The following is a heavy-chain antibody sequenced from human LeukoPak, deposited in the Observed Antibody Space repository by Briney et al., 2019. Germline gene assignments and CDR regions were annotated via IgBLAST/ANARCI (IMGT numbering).Heavy chain of an antibody. J-gene: IGHJ6*02. CDR1: GFSFSNAW. CDR2: IKTKTDGGTR. CDR3: TTERVLLWFGELRDYYYYAMDV. Sequence: GGSLRLSCAASGFSFSNAWMSWVRQAPGQGLEWVGRIKTKTDGGTRDYAAPVKGRFTISRDDSQNTLYLQMNSVKIEDTAVYYCTTERVLLWFGELRDYYYYAMDVWGQGTTVTVSS. D-gene: IGHD3-10*01. V-gene: IGHV3-15*01.